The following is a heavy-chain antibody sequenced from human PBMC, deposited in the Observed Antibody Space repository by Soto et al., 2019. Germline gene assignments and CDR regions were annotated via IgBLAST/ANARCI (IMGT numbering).Heavy chain of an antibody. J-gene: IGHJ4*02. V-gene: IGHV4-30-4*01. Sequence: SETLSLTCTVSGGSINSGDYYWSWIRQPPGKGLEWIGYISYSGTTYYKPSLRSRITISLDTSKNQFSLRLASVTAADTAVYYCARTNYDYVWGSYRFDYWGQGALVTVSS. CDR1: GGSINSGDYY. CDR3: ARTNYDYVWGSYRFDY. D-gene: IGHD3-16*02. CDR2: ISYSGTT.